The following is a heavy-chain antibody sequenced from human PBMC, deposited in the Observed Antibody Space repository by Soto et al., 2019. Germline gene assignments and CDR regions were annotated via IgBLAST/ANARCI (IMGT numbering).Heavy chain of an antibody. V-gene: IGHV4-59*01. CDR2: ISSSGNT. CDR1: DGSISNFY. D-gene: IGHD3-22*01. J-gene: IGHJ4*02. Sequence: SETLSLTCTVSDGSISNFYWSWIRQPPGKGLEWIGYISSSGNTNYNPSLKSRVSISVDTSKSQFSLNLTSVTAADTAVYYCARAPMVLTRSYFDSWGQGTPVTVSS. CDR3: ARAPMVLTRSYFDS.